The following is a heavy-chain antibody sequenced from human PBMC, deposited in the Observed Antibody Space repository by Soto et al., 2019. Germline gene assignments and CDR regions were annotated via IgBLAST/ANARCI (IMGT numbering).Heavy chain of an antibody. CDR3: ARRWLEEGMDV. CDR1: GYTFTSYG. Sequence: ASVRVSCKASGYTFTSYGISWVRQAPGQRLEWMGWISAYNGNTNYAQKLQGRVTMTTDTSTSTAYMELRSLRSDDAAVYYCARRWLEEGMDVWGQGTTVTVSS. J-gene: IGHJ6*02. V-gene: IGHV1-18*04. CDR2: ISAYNGNT. D-gene: IGHD3-10*01.